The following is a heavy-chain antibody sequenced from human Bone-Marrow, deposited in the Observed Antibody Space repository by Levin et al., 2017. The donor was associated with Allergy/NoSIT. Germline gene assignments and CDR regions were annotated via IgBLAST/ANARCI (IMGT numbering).Heavy chain of an antibody. J-gene: IGHJ4*02. V-gene: IGHV3-30-3*01. CDR1: GFTFSSYS. CDR2: ISYDGGNE. D-gene: IGHD2-8*02. Sequence: GGSLRLSCAASGFTFSSYSMHWVRQAPGKGLEWVALISYDGGNENYADSVKGRFTISRDNYKNTLYLQMNSLRAEDTAVYFCARGALVLVVYPDYWGQGTLVTVAS. CDR3: ARGALVLVVYPDY.